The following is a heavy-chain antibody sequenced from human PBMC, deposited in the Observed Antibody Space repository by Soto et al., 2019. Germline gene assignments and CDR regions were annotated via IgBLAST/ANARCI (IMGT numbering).Heavy chain of an antibody. D-gene: IGHD6-13*01. J-gene: IGHJ4*02. Sequence: QVQLVQSGAEVKKPGSSVKVSCKASGGTFSSYTISWVRQAPGQGLEWMGRIIPLLGIANYAQKFQGRVTITADKSTSTAYMELSSLRSEDTAVYYCARYGNSSWYGYFDYWGQGTLVTVSS. CDR3: ARYGNSSWYGYFDY. V-gene: IGHV1-69*02. CDR1: GGTFSSYT. CDR2: IIPLLGIA.